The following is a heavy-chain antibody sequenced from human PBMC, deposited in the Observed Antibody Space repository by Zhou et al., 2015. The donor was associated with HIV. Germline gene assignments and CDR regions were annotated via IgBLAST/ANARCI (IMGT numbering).Heavy chain of an antibody. CDR3: ARDNVGDIVVVPAAIPDRNYGMDV. CDR1: GGTFSSYA. Sequence: QVQLVQSGAEVKKPGSSVKVSCKASGGTFSSYAISWVRQAPGQGLEWMGGIIPIFGTANYAQKFQGRVTITADESTSTAYMELSSLRSEDTAVYYCARDNVGDIVVVPAAIPDRNYGMDVWGQGTTVTVSS. J-gene: IGHJ6*02. D-gene: IGHD2-2*01. CDR2: IIPIFGTA. V-gene: IGHV1-69*12.